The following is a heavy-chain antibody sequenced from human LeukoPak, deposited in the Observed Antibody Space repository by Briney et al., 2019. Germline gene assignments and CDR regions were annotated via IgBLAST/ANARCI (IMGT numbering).Heavy chain of an antibody. CDR2: IYDSGST. Sequence: PSETLSLTCTVSGASISSYYWSWIRQPPGKGLEWIGYIYDSGSTNYNPSLKSRVTISVDTSKNQFSLKLTSVTAADTAVYYCACVSGGYLRGDYWGQGTLVTVSS. D-gene: IGHD1-26*01. CDR3: ACVSGGYLRGDY. CDR1: GASISSYY. J-gene: IGHJ4*02. V-gene: IGHV4-59*01.